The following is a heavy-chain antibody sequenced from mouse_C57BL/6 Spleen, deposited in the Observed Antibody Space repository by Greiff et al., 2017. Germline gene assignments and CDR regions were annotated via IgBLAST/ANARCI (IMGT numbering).Heavy chain of an antibody. Sequence: QVQLKQSGAELMKPGASVKLSCKATGYTFTGYWIAWVQQRPGHGLEWIGEILPGSGSTNYNEKFKGKATFTADTSSNTAYMQLSRLTTEDSAIYYCASLYDSRPDYFDYWGQGTTLTVSS. CDR3: ASLYDSRPDYFDY. J-gene: IGHJ2*01. D-gene: IGHD1-1*01. CDR1: GYTFTGYW. V-gene: IGHV1-9*01. CDR2: ILPGSGST.